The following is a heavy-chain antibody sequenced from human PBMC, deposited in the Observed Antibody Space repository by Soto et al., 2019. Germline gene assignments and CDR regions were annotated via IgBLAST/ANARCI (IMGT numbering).Heavy chain of an antibody. Sequence: GGSLRLSCTASGFTVGDYAMSWFRQAPGKGLEWVGFIRSKAYGGTTEYAASVKGRFTISRDDSKSIAYLQMNSLKTEDTAVYYCTRALSGYDHYYYGMDAWGQGTTVTVSS. V-gene: IGHV3-49*03. D-gene: IGHD5-12*01. CDR2: IRSKAYGGTT. CDR1: GFTVGDYA. CDR3: TRALSGYDHYYYGMDA. J-gene: IGHJ6*02.